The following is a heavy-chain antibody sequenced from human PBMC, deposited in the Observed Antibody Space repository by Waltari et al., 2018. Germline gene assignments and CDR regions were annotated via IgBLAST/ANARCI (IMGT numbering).Heavy chain of an antibody. CDR3: ARMVRGYCSSTSCHTDH. CDR1: GGSISSSSYY. V-gene: IGHV4-39*07. D-gene: IGHD2-2*01. CDR2: IYYSGST. Sequence: QLQLQESGPGLVKPSETLSLTCTVSGGSISSSSYYWGWVRQPPGKGLEWIGSIYYSGSTYYNPSLKSRVTISVDTSKNQFSLRVSSGTAADTAVFYCARMVRGYCSSTSCHTDHWGQGTLVTVSS. J-gene: IGHJ4*02.